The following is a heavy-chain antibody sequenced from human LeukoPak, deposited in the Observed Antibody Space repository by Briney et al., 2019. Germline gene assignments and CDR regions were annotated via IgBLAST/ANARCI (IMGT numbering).Heavy chain of an antibody. V-gene: IGHV3-7*01. CDR3: AKDRQWELLPYYFDY. D-gene: IGHD1-26*01. CDR2: IRQDASEK. J-gene: IGHJ4*02. CDR1: GFTFSTYW. Sequence: GGSLRLSCAASGFTFSTYWMSWVRQAPGKGLEWVANIRQDASEKYSVDSVKGRFTISRDNARNSVYLQMNSLRAEDTAVYYCAKDRQWELLPYYFDYWGQGTLVTVSS.